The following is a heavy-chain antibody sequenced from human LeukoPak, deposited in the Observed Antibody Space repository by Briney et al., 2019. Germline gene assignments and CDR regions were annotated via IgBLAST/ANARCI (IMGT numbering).Heavy chain of an antibody. Sequence: SETLSLTCTVSGGSISSYYWSWIRQLPGKGLEWIGYIYYSGSTNYNPSLKSRVTISVDTTKNQFSLKLSSVTAADTAVYYCAREGYSSSWSGGWFDPWGQGTLVTVSS. V-gene: IGHV4-59*01. D-gene: IGHD6-13*01. CDR1: GGSISSYY. CDR3: AREGYSSSWSGGWFDP. CDR2: IYYSGST. J-gene: IGHJ5*02.